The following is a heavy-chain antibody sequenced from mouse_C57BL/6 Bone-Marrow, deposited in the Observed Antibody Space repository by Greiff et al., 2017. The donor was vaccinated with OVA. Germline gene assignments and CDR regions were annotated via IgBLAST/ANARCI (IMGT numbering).Heavy chain of an antibody. CDR3: ARDYSNFFDY. J-gene: IGHJ2*01. D-gene: IGHD2-5*01. V-gene: IGHV5-17*01. CDR1: GFTFSDYG. CDR2: ISSGSSTI. Sequence: EVKLVESGGGLVKPGGSLKLSCAASGFTFSDYGMHWVRQAPEKGLEWVAYISSGSSTIYYADTVKGRFTISRDNAKNTLYLQMTSLRSEDTAMYYCARDYSNFFDYWGQGTTPTVSS.